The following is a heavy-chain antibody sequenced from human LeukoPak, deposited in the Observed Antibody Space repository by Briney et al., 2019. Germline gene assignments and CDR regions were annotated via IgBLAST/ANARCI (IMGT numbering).Heavy chain of an antibody. D-gene: IGHD3-10*01. Sequence: PSETLSLTCTVSGGSISSGSYYWSWIRQPAGKGLEWIGRIYTSGSTNYNPSLKSRVTISVDTSKNQFSLKLSSVTAADTAVYYCARIGRFGYFDYWGQGTLVTVSS. V-gene: IGHV4-61*02. CDR3: ARIGRFGYFDY. CDR2: IYTSGST. CDR1: GGSISSGSYY. J-gene: IGHJ4*02.